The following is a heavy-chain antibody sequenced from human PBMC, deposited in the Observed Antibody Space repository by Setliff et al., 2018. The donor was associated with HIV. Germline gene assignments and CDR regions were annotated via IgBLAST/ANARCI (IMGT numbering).Heavy chain of an antibody. J-gene: IGHJ4*02. Sequence: SETLSLTCTVSGGSISSGDYYWSWIRQPPGKGLERIGYIYYSGSTYYNPSLKSRVTISVDTSKNQFSLKLSSVTAADTAVYYCARVPLVRGAVDYWGQGTLVTVSS. V-gene: IGHV4-30-4*08. CDR1: GGSISSGDYY. CDR3: ARVPLVRGAVDY. CDR2: IYYSGST. D-gene: IGHD3-10*01.